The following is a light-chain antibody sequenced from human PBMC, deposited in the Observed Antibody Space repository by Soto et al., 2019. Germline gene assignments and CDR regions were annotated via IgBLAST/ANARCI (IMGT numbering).Light chain of an antibody. J-gene: IGKJ1*01. CDR3: QQYNNWPVP. CDR1: QSLSSRN. Sequence: ELVLTQSGGTLSLSPLGRARLXGRASQSLSSRNLAWYQQTPGQAPRLLIYDASTRATAIPARFSGSGSGTEFTLTISSLQSEDFAVYYCQQYNNWPVPFGQGTKVDIK. CDR2: DAS. V-gene: IGKV3-15*01.